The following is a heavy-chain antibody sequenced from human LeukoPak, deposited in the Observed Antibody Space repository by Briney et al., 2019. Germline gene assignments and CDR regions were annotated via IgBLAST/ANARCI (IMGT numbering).Heavy chain of an antibody. Sequence: SETLSLTCTVSGGSISSHYWSWIRQPPGKGLEWIGYIYYSGSINYNPSLKSRVTISVDTSKNQFSLKLSSVTAADTAVYYCARVSYYDFWSGFRFSRDYYYYYYMDVWGKGTTVTVSS. D-gene: IGHD3-3*01. CDR1: GGSISSHY. CDR2: IYYSGSI. J-gene: IGHJ6*03. V-gene: IGHV4-59*11. CDR3: ARVSYYDFWSGFRFSRDYYYYYYMDV.